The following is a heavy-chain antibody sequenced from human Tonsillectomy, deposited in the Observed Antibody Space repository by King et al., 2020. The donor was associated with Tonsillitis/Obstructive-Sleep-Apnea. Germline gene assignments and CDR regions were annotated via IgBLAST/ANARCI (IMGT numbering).Heavy chain of an antibody. V-gene: IGHV4-34*01. CDR1: GGSFSGYY. CDR3: ARGVGVDTAMVTHFDY. J-gene: IGHJ4*02. Sequence: VQLPQWGAGLLKPSETLSLTCAVYGGSFSGYYWSWIRQPPGKGLEWIGEINHSGSTNYNPSLKSRVTISVDTSKNQFSLKLSSVTAADTAVYYCARGVGVDTAMVTHFDYWGQGTLVTVSS. CDR2: INHSGST. D-gene: IGHD5-18*01.